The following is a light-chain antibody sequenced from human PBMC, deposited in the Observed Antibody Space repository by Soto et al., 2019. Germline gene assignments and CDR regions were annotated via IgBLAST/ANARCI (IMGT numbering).Light chain of an antibody. CDR3: QQFSSYPLT. CDR1: QSVTSNY. Sequence: ETVLTQSPDTLSLSTGERATLSCMASQSVTSNYLAWYQQKPGQAPRLLIYDASSRATGIPDRFSGGGSGTDFTLTISRLEPEDFAVYYCQQFSSYPLTFGGGTKV. CDR2: DAS. J-gene: IGKJ4*01. V-gene: IGKV3-20*01.